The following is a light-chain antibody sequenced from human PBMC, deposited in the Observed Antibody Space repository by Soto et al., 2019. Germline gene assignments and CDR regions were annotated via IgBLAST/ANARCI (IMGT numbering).Light chain of an antibody. Sequence: DIQMTQSPSSLSASVGDRVTITCRASQSISSYLNWYQQKPGKAPKLLIYAASSLQSGVPSRFSGSGSGTDFTLTISSLQPEDFATYYGQPSYSTPRTFGQGTKLVIK. CDR3: QPSYSTPRT. V-gene: IGKV1-39*01. CDR2: AAS. CDR1: QSISSY. J-gene: IGKJ2*01.